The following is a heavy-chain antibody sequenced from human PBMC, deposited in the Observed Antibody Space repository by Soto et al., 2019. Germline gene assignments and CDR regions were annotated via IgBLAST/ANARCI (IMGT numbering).Heavy chain of an antibody. CDR2: IYYSGST. D-gene: IGHD6-13*01. CDR3: ASTSYSSSCYVPGGYYYYGMDV. V-gene: IGHV4-39*07. Sequence: SETLSLTCTVSGGSISSSSYYWGWIRQPPGKGLEWIGSIYYSGSTYYNPSLKSRVTISVDTSKNQFSLKLTSVTAADTAVYYCASTSYSSSCYVPGGYYYYGMDVWGQGTTVTVSS. J-gene: IGHJ6*02. CDR1: GGSISSSSYY.